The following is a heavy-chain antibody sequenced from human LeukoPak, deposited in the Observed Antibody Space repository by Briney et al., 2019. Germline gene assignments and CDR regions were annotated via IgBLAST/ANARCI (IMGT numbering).Heavy chain of an antibody. Sequence: GGSLRLSCAASGFTFSSYGMHWVRQAPGKGLEWVAVIWYDGSNKYYADSVKGRFTISRDNSKNTLYLQMNSLRAEDTAVYYCARDHVSPYGMDVWGQGTTVTVSS. V-gene: IGHV3-33*01. CDR2: IWYDGSNK. CDR1: GFTFSSYG. CDR3: ARDHVSPYGMDV. J-gene: IGHJ6*02.